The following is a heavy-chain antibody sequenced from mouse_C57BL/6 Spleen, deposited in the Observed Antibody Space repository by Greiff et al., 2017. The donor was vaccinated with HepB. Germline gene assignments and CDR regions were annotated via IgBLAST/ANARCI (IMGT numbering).Heavy chain of an antibody. CDR2: IDPSDSYT. CDR1: GYTFTSYW. Sequence: VQLQQPGAELVMPGASVKLSCKASGYTFTSYWMHWVKQRPGQGLEWIGEIDPSDSYTNYNQKFKGKSTLTVDKSSSTAYMQLSSLTSEDSAVYYCARDSSGYVNWGQGTTLTVSS. D-gene: IGHD3-2*02. V-gene: IGHV1-69*01. CDR3: ARDSSGYVN. J-gene: IGHJ2*01.